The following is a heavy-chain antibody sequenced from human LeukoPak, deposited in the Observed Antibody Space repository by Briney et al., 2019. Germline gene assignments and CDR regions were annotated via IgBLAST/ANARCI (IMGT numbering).Heavy chain of an antibody. CDR1: GGSISSSSYY. CDR3: ARISGSYSSY. D-gene: IGHD1-26*01. V-gene: IGHV4-39*07. Sequence: PSETLSLTCTVSGGSISSSSYYWGWIRQPPGKGLEWIGEINHSGSTNYNPSLKSRVTISVDTSKNQFSLQLSSVTAADTAVYYCARISGSYSSYWGQGTLVTVSS. J-gene: IGHJ4*02. CDR2: INHSGST.